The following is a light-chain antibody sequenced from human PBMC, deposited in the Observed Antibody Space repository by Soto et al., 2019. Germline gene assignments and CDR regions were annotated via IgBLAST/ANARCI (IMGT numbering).Light chain of an antibody. CDR1: QSLVNTY. CDR3: QSYGSSRT. CDR2: DAS. Sequence: EVVLTQSPGSLSLSPWDRATLSCRASQSLVNTYVAWYQQKAGQAPRLLIFDASTRATGIPDRFSGSGSGTDFTLSISRLEPEDFAVYYCQSYGSSRTFGHGTKVDIK. J-gene: IGKJ1*01. V-gene: IGKV3-20*01.